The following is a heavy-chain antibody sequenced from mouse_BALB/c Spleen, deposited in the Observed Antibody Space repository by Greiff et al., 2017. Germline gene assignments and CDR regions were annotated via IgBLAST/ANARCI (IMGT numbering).Heavy chain of an antibody. CDR3: TRRYDEGYAMDY. V-gene: IGHV1-69*02. D-gene: IGHD2-14*01. CDR1: GYTFTSYW. CDR2: IYPSDSYT. J-gene: IGHJ4*01. Sequence: QVQLQQPGAELVRPGASVKLSCKASGYTFTSYWINWVKQRPGQGLEWIGNIYPSDSYTNYNQKFKDKATLTVDKSSSTAYMQLSSPTSEDSAVYYCTRRYDEGYAMDYWGQGTSVTVSS.